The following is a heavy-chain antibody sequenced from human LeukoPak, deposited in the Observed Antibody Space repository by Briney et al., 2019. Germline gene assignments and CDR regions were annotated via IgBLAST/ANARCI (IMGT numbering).Heavy chain of an antibody. Sequence: PSETLSLTCAVSGYSISSGYYWGCIRPPPGKGREWIGSIYHSGSTYYNPSLKRRVTISVDTSKNQFSLKLSSVTAADTDVYYCARQIWTTVTGYIDYWGQGTLVTVSS. CDR2: IYHSGST. D-gene: IGHD4-17*01. J-gene: IGHJ4*02. CDR3: ARQIWTTVTGYIDY. CDR1: GYSISSGYY. V-gene: IGHV4-38-2*01.